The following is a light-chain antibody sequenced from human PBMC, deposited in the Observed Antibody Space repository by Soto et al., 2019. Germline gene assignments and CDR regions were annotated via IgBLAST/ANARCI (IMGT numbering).Light chain of an antibody. CDR1: QSVSSY. V-gene: IGKV3-15*01. CDR2: GAS. CDR3: QQYDKWPRT. Sequence: EIVLTQSPGTLSLSPGERATLSCRASQSVSSYLAWYQQRPGQAPRLLIYGASARATGIPDRFSGGGSGAEYTLTISSLQSEDFAVYYCQQYDKWPRTFGQGTKVDIK. J-gene: IGKJ1*01.